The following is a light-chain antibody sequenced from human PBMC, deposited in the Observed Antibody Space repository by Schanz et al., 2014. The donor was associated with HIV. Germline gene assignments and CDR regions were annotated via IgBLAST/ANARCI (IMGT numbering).Light chain of an antibody. J-gene: IGLJ3*02. CDR2: DVS. CDR1: SSAVGGYNY. Sequence: QSALAQPASVSGSPGQAITISCTGTSSAVGGYNYLSWYQRHPGQAPKLMIYDVSNRPSGVPNRFSGSKSGNTASLTVSGLQPEDEADYYCSSYAGSNNLFGGGTKLTVL. CDR3: SSYAGSNNL. V-gene: IGLV2-8*01.